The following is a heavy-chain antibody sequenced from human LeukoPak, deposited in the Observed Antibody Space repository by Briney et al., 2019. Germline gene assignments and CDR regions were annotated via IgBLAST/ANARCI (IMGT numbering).Heavy chain of an antibody. V-gene: IGHV4-4*02. J-gene: IGHJ4*02. CDR2: IHHSGST. CDR1: GGSISSEHW. CDR3: ASKLTAVAGYFDY. Sequence: SETLSLTCAVSGGSISSEHWWSWVRQPPGKGLEWIGEIHHSGSTNYNPSLKSRVTISVDKLKNQFSLKMSSVTAADTAVYYCASKLTAVAGYFDYWGQGTLVTVSS. D-gene: IGHD6-19*01.